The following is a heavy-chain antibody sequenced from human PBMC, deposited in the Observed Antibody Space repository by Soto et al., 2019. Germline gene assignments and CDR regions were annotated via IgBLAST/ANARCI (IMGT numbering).Heavy chain of an antibody. J-gene: IGHJ4*02. CDR1: GGSISSYY. Sequence: SETLSLTCTVSGGSISSYYWIWIRQPPGKGLEWIGYISYSGSTNYNPSLKSRPTISVDTSRNQFSLKLRSVTAADTAVYYCARASPYGDYALDYWGQGTLVTVSS. D-gene: IGHD4-17*01. CDR2: ISYSGST. V-gene: IGHV4-59*01. CDR3: ARASPYGDYALDY.